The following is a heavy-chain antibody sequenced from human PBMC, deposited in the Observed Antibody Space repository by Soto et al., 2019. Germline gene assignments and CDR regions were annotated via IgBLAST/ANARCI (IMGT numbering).Heavy chain of an antibody. V-gene: IGHV3-30*18. Sequence: GGSLRLSCAASGFTFSSYGMHWVHQAPGKGLEWVAVISYDGSNKYYADSVKGRFTISRDNSKNTLYLQMNSLRAEDTAVYYCAKARLAQQLVRAEYFQHWGQGTLVTVSS. CDR2: ISYDGSNK. CDR3: AKARLAQQLVRAEYFQH. D-gene: IGHD6-13*01. J-gene: IGHJ1*01. CDR1: GFTFSSYG.